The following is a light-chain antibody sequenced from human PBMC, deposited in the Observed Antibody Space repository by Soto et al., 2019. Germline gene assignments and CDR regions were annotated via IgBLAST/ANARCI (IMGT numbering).Light chain of an antibody. Sequence: EIVLTQSPATLSLSPGERATLSCRASQSVSSYLAWYQQKPGQAPRLLIYDASNRATGIPARFSGSGSGTDFTLTIISLEPEDFAVYYCQQRSNWPRTFGPGTKVDIK. V-gene: IGKV3-11*01. J-gene: IGKJ3*01. CDR3: QQRSNWPRT. CDR2: DAS. CDR1: QSVSSY.